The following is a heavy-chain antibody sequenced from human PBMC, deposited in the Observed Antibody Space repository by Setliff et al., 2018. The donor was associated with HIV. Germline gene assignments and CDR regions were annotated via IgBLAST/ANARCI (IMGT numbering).Heavy chain of an antibody. J-gene: IGHJ4*02. Sequence: HPGGSLRLSCAASGFTFSSYAMSWVRQAPGEGLDWVSAISGSAGSTYYADSVKGRFTISRDNSKSTLYLQMNSLRAEDTAVYYCAKAARDYYDSSGYYIGIDYWGRGTLVTVSS. V-gene: IGHV3-23*01. CDR1: GFTFSSYA. CDR2: ISGSAGST. D-gene: IGHD3-22*01. CDR3: AKAARDYYDSSGYYIGIDY.